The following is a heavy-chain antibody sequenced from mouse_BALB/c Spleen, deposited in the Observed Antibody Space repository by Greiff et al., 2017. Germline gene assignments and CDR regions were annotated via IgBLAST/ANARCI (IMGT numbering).Heavy chain of an antibody. CDR3: ARTVRRGYAVDY. D-gene: IGHD2-14*01. J-gene: IGHJ4*01. CDR1: GYAFTSYN. Sequence: QLQQLGPELVKPGAPVKVPSKVSGYAFTSYNMYWVKQSLGKSLEWFGYIVPYNGGPSYNQKFKGKATLTVDKPSSTAYMHLDSLTSEDSAVYYCARTVRRGYAVDYWGQGTSVTVSS. CDR2: IVPYNGGP. V-gene: IGHV1S135*01.